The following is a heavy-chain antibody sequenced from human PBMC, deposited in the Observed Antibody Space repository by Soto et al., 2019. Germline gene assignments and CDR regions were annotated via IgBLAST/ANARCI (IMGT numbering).Heavy chain of an antibody. D-gene: IGHD2-2*01. Sequence: SETLSLTCAVYGGSFSGYYWSWIRQPPGKGLEWIGEINHSGSTNYNPSLKSRVTISVDTSKNQFSLKLSSVTAADTAVYYCARGRFPLGYCSSTSCSSLYFDYWGQGTLVTVSS. V-gene: IGHV4-34*01. CDR2: INHSGST. J-gene: IGHJ4*02. CDR3: ARGRFPLGYCSSTSCSSLYFDY. CDR1: GGSFSGYY.